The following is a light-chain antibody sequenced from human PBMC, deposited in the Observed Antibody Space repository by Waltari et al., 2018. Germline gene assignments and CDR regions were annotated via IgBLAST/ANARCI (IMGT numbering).Light chain of an antibody. V-gene: IGLV2-14*01. CDR3: TSQSSNDVVL. CDR1: SNDDGGYYS. Sequence: QSAMTQPASVSGSRGQSITIFCAGTSNDDGGYYSASWYQQHPGQAHRVIIYDVTDRPSGVSDRFSASKSGNTASLTISGLQAEDEADYYCTSQSSNDVVLFGGGTKLTVL. J-gene: IGLJ2*01. CDR2: DVT.